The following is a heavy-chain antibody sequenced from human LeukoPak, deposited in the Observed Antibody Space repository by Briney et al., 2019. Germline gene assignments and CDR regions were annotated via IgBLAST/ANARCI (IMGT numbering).Heavy chain of an antibody. V-gene: IGHV1-2*02. J-gene: IGHJ6*02. CDR1: GGTFGSYA. Sequence: ASVKVSCKPSGGTFGSYAISWVRQAPGQGLEWMGWMNPNSGDTNSAQSFQGRVTMTRETSISTAYMELSRLRFDDTAVYYCARVRRYYYGMDVWGQGTTVTVSS. CDR3: ARVRRYYYGMDV. CDR2: MNPNSGDT.